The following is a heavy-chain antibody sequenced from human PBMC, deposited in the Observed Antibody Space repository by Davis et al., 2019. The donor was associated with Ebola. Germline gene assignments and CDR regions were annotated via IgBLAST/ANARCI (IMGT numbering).Heavy chain of an antibody. V-gene: IGHV3-23*01. Sequence: GESLKISCAASGFTFSSYAMSWVRQAPGKGLEWVSAISGSGGSTYYADSVKGRFTISRDNSKNTLYLQMNGLRAEDTAVYYCAKDHGYGPNPRYFDLWGRGTLVTVSS. CDR2: ISGSGGST. CDR3: AKDHGYGPNPRYFDL. J-gene: IGHJ2*01. D-gene: IGHD5-18*01. CDR1: GFTFSSYA.